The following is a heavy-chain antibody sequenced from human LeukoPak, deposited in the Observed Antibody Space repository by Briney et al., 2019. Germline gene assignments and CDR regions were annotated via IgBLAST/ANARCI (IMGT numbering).Heavy chain of an antibody. J-gene: IGHJ4*02. V-gene: IGHV4-4*07. Sequence: SETLSLTCAVSGGSRTTRDWSCIRQPAGKGLEWIGRMCSSGNAKYNPSLKSRVIMSVDTSKNQFSLNLNSVTAADTAVYYCARGRAGYYGSGSYYNLYYFDYWGQGTLVTVSS. CDR3: ARGRAGYYGSGSYYNLYYFDY. CDR2: MCSSGNA. CDR1: GGSRTTRD. D-gene: IGHD3-10*01.